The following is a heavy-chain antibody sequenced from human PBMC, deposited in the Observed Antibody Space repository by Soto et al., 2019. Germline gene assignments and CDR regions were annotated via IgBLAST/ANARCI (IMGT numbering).Heavy chain of an antibody. D-gene: IGHD3-9*01. CDR2: ISGSGGST. J-gene: IGHJ4*02. V-gene: IGHV3-23*01. CDR1: GFTFSSYA. Sequence: GGSLRLSCAASGFTFSSYAMIWVRQAPGKGLEWVSAISGSGGSTYYADSVKGRFTISRDNSKNTLYLQMNSLRAEDTAVYYCAKDQDILTGYYTLPGFDYWGQGTLVTVSS. CDR3: AKDQDILTGYYTLPGFDY.